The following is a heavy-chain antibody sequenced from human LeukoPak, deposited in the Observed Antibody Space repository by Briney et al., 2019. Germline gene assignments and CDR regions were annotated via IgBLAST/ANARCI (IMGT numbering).Heavy chain of an antibody. Sequence: SETLSLTYTVSGGSISSYYWSWIRQPPGKGLEWIGYIYTSGSTNYNPSLKSRVTISVDTSKNQFSLKLSSVTAADTAVYYCARLVGSGGTDAFDIWGQGTMATVSS. CDR2: IYTSGST. V-gene: IGHV4-4*09. CDR1: GGSISSYY. CDR3: ARLVGSGGTDAFDI. J-gene: IGHJ3*02. D-gene: IGHD1-26*01.